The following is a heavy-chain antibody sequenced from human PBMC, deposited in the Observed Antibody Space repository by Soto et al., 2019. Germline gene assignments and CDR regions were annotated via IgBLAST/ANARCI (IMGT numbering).Heavy chain of an antibody. J-gene: IGHJ4*02. V-gene: IGHV4-39*01. Sequence: SETLSLTCTVSGGSISSSSYYWGWIRQPPGKGLEWIGSIYYSGSTYYNPSLKSRVTISVDTSKNQFSLKLSSVTAADTAVYYCARLDRTVTTGQRTYYFDYWGQGTLVTVSS. CDR3: ARLDRTVTTGQRTYYFDY. CDR1: GGSISSSSYY. D-gene: IGHD4-17*01. CDR2: IYYSGST.